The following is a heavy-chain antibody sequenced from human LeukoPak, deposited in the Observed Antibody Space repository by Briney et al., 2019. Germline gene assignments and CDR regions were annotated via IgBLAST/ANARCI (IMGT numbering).Heavy chain of an antibody. D-gene: IGHD3-16*01. J-gene: IGHJ2*01. CDR2: TYRSGST. Sequence: SQTLSLTCDVSGGSISSGDYSWTWIRQPPGKGLEWIGFTYRSGSTYYSPSLKSRVTISVDRSKTQFSLELTSVTAADTAVYFCARSRRGYWYFDLWGRGTLVSVSS. CDR3: ARSRRGYWYFDL. V-gene: IGHV4-30-2*01. CDR1: GGSISSGDYS.